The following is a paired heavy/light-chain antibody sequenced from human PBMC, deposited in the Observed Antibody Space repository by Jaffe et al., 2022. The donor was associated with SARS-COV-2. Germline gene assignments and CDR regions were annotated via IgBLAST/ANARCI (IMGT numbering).Light chain of an antibody. CDR1: QDISNY. V-gene: IGKV1-33*01. CDR2: DAS. J-gene: IGKJ1*01. Sequence: DIQMTQSPSSLSASVGDRVTITCQASQDISNYLNWYQQKPGKAPKLLIYDASNLETGVPSRFSGSGSGTDFTFTISSLQPEDIATYYCQQYDNLPRTFGQGTKVEIK. CDR3: QQYDNLPRT.
Heavy chain of an antibody. CDR1: GYTFTSYD. CDR3: AATWSGYYEGSYYYYGMDV. V-gene: IGHV1-8*01. J-gene: IGHJ6*02. D-gene: IGHD3-3*01. CDR2: MNPNSGNT. Sequence: QVQLVQSGAEVKKPGASVKVSCKASGYTFTSYDINWVRQATGQGLEWMGWMNPNSGNTGYAQKFQGRVTMTRNTSISTAYMELSSLRSEDTAVYYCAATWSGYYEGSYYYYGMDVWGQGTTVTVSS.